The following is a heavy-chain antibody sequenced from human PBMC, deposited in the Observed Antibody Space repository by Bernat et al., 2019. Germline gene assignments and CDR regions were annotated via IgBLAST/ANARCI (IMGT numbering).Heavy chain of an antibody. V-gene: IGHV3-30*01. J-gene: IGHJ4*03. CDR1: GFTFRSYA. CDR3: AGGTEAGLGY. CDR2: ISYDGCNK. Sequence: QVQLVESGGGVVQPGRSLRLSCAASGFTFRSYAMHWVRQAPGTGLEWLAVISYDGCNKYNADSVKGRSTISRDKSLNTLYLQIDSLGAEDTAVYYCAGGTEAGLGYWGRGTLVTVSS. D-gene: IGHD3-16*01.